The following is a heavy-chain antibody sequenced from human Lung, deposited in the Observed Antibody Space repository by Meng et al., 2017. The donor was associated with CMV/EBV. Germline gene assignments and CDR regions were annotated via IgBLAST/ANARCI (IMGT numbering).Heavy chain of an antibody. CDR3: TREPYYYDSSGYYYGFDP. CDR1: GFTFGDYA. D-gene: IGHD3-22*01. Sequence: SCTASGFTFGDYAMSWVRQAPGKGLEWVGFIRSKAYGGTTEYAASVKGRFTISRDDSKSIAYLQMNSLKTEDTAVYYCTREPYYYDSSGYYYGFDPWXKGTXVTVSS. V-gene: IGHV3-49*04. CDR2: IRSKAYGGTT. J-gene: IGHJ5*02.